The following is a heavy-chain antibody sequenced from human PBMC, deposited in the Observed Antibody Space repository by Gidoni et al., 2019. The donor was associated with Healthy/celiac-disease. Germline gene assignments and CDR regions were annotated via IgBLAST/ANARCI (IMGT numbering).Heavy chain of an antibody. J-gene: IGHJ4*02. D-gene: IGHD6-19*01. V-gene: IGHV4-34*01. Sequence: QVQPQQWGAGLLKPAETLCLTGAVYGGSCSGYYWGWIRQHPGKGLEWIGEINRSGTTNYNPSLQCRVTFSVDTSKNQFSLKLSSVTAADTAVYYGARGGWVGIAVAGYSDYWGQGTLVTVSS. CDR3: ARGGWVGIAVAGYSDY. CDR1: GGSCSGYY. CDR2: INRSGTT.